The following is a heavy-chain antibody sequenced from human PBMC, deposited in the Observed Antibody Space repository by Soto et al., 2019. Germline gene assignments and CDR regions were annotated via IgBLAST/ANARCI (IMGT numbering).Heavy chain of an antibody. V-gene: IGHV4-4*07. CDR2: IYTSGTT. CDR3: AREGASGFGMDV. D-gene: IGHD1-26*01. CDR1: GGSIRSYY. Sequence: SETLSLTCNVSGGSIRSYYWSRIRQPAGKALEWIGRIYTSGTTNYNPSLKSRATILIDTSKNQFSLKLSSVTAADTAVYYCAREGASGFGMDVWGQGTTVTVSS. J-gene: IGHJ6*02.